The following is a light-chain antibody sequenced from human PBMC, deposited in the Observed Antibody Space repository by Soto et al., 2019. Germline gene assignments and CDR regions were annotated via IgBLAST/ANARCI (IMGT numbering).Light chain of an antibody. CDR3: QQYNNWWT. CDR1: QSVSSN. CDR2: GAS. Sequence: EIVMTQSPATLSVSPGERVTLPCRASQSVSSNLAWYQQKPGQAPRLLIYGASTRATGIPARFSGSGSGTEFTLYISSLQSEDFAVYYCQQYNNWWTFGQGTKVEIK. J-gene: IGKJ1*01. V-gene: IGKV3-15*01.